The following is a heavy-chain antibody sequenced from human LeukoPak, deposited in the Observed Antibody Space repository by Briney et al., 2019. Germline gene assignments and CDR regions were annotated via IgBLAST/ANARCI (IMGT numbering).Heavy chain of an antibody. Sequence: GGSLRLSCAASGFTFSSYWMTWVRQAPGKGLEWVANIKQDGSAKYYVDSLRGRFSISRDNVKNSLFLQMNSLSDDDAAVYYCARCPYDSTGYYSVPSHLDYWGQGTLVTVSS. D-gene: IGHD3-22*01. V-gene: IGHV3-7*01. CDR1: GFTFSSYW. CDR3: ARCPYDSTGYYSVPSHLDY. CDR2: IKQDGSAK. J-gene: IGHJ4*02.